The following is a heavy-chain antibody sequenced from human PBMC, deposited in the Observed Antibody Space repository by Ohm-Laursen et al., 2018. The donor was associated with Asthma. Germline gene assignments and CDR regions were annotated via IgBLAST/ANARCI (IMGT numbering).Heavy chain of an antibody. CDR1: GYTFSRYA. CDR2: INTNTGNP. J-gene: IGHJ4*02. V-gene: IGHV7-4-1*02. Sequence: GASVKVSCKASGYTFSRYAMNWVRQAPGQGLEWMGWINTNTGNPTYAQGFTGRFVFSLDTSVRTVYLQISSLKAEDTAVYYCARDSGDGYKVFDYWGQGTLVTVSS. D-gene: IGHD5-24*01. CDR3: ARDSGDGYKVFDY.